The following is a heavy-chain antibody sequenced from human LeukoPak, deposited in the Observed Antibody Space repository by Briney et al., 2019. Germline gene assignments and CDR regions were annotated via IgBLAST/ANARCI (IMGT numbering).Heavy chain of an antibody. J-gene: IGHJ5*02. D-gene: IGHD3/OR15-3a*01. CDR2: IKQDGSEK. CDR1: GFTFSSYW. V-gene: IGHV3-7*01. CDR3: ASGTGRPSNWFDP. Sequence: PGGSLRLSCAASGFTFSSYWMSWVRQAPGKGLEWVANIKQDGSEKYYVDSVEGRFTISRDNAKNSLYLQMNSLRAEDTAVYYCASGTGRPSNWFDPWGQGTLVTVSS.